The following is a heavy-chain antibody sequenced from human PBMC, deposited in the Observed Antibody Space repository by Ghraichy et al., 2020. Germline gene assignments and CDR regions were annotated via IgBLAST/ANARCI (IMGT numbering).Heavy chain of an antibody. J-gene: IGHJ4*02. Sequence: GGSLRLSCAASGFTFTTYAMSWVRQAPGKGLQWVSAISASRASTYYADSVKGRFTISRDNSKNTLYLQMNSLRAEDTAVYFCAKDFSFRDGYPTYYFDYWGQGTLVTVSS. CDR3: AKDFSFRDGYPTYYFDY. CDR2: ISASRAST. D-gene: IGHD5-24*01. CDR1: GFTFTTYA. V-gene: IGHV3-23*01.